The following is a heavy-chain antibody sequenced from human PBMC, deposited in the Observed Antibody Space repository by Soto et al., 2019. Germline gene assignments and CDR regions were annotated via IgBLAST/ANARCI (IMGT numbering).Heavy chain of an antibody. D-gene: IGHD3-10*01. CDR1: GGSISSSSYY. CDR2: IYYSGST. CDR3: ASRVGSGKYFDY. V-gene: IGHV4-39*01. J-gene: IGHJ4*02. Sequence: QLQLQESGPGLVKPSETLSLTCTVSGGSISSSSYYWGWIRQPPGKGLEWIGSIYYSGSTYYNPSLKSRVTISGDTSKNQFSLKLSSVTAADTAVYYCASRVGSGKYFDYWGQGTLVTVSS.